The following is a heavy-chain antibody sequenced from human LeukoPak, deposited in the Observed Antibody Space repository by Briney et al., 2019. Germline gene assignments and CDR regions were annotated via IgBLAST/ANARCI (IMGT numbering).Heavy chain of an antibody. D-gene: IGHD4-17*01. CDR3: ARDRMTTVTLGGD. V-gene: IGHV1-18*01. CDR2: ISAYNGNT. J-gene: IGHJ4*02. Sequence: AAVKVTFKASGYTFTSYGISAVGQAPGQGLEWMGWISAYNGNTNYAQKLQDRVTMTTDTSTGTAYMELRSLRSDDTAVYYCARDRMTTVTLGGDWGQGTLVTVSS. CDR1: GYTFTSYG.